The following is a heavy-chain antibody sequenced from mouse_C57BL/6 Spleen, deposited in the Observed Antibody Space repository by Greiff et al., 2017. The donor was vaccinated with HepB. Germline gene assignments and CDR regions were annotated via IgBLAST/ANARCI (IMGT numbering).Heavy chain of an antibody. CDR3: ARDGYYGQYYFDY. J-gene: IGHJ2*01. CDR2: ISSGSSTI. CDR1: GFTFSDYG. D-gene: IGHD2-3*01. V-gene: IGHV5-17*01. Sequence: EVKLVESGGGLVKPGGSLKLSCAASGFTFSDYGMHWVRQAPEKGLEWVAYISSGSSTIYYADTVKGRFTISRDNAKNTLFLQMTSLRSEDTAMYYCARDGYYGQYYFDYWGQGTTLTVSS.